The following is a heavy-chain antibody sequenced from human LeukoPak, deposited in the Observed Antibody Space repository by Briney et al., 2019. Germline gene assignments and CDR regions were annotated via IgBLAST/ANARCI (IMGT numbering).Heavy chain of an antibody. CDR1: GFTFSSYS. V-gene: IGHV3-48*01. CDR3: ARDRSGSRIDY. Sequence: GGSLRLSCAASGFTFSSYSMNWVRQAPGKGLEWVSYISSSSSTIYYADSVKGRFTISRDNAKNSLYLQTNSLRAEDTAVYYCARDRSGSRIDYWGQGTLVTVSS. J-gene: IGHJ4*02. CDR2: ISSSSSTI. D-gene: IGHD1-26*01.